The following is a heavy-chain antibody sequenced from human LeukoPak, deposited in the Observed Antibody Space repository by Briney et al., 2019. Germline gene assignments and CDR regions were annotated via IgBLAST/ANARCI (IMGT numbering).Heavy chain of an antibody. CDR3: ARPRRWLQSNGDFDY. V-gene: IGHV3-7*03. CDR2: IKQDGSEK. J-gene: IGHJ4*02. CDR1: GFTFSSYW. Sequence: PRGSLRLSCAASGFTFSSYWMSWVRQAPGKGLEWVANIKQDGSEKYYVDSVKGRFTISRDNAKNSLYLQMNSLRAEDTAVYYCARPRRWLQSNGDFDYWGQGTLVTVSS. D-gene: IGHD5-24*01.